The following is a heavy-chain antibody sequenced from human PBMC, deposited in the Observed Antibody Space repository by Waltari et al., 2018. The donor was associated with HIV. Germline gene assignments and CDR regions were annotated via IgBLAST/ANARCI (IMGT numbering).Heavy chain of an antibody. D-gene: IGHD3-22*01. CDR2: ISGSGSHT. CDR1: GITFRRSA. V-gene: IGHV3-23*04. Sequence: EVKLVQSGGGFVQPGGSLRLSCTASGITFRRSAMTWVRQTPGKGLQWVSTISGSGSHTYYADSAKGRFTISRDNSENTRFLQMTRLRVEDTARYFCAKDFDTSGLPYVVIDSWGQGTLVTVSS. J-gene: IGHJ4*02. CDR3: AKDFDTSGLPYVVIDS.